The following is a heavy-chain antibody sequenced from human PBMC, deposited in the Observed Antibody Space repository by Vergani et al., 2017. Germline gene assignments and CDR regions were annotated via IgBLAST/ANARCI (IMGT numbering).Heavy chain of an antibody. CDR3: ARRVEMATIRDAFDI. D-gene: IGHD5-24*01. V-gene: IGHV5-51*01. CDR2: IYPGDSDT. J-gene: IGHJ3*02. Sequence: VQLVQSGAEVKKPGESLKLSCKGSGYSFTSYWIGWVRQMPGKGLEWMGIIYPGDSDTRYSPSFQGQVTISADKSISTAYLQWSSLKASDTAMYYCARRVEMATIRDAFDIWGQGTMVTVSS. CDR1: GYSFTSYW.